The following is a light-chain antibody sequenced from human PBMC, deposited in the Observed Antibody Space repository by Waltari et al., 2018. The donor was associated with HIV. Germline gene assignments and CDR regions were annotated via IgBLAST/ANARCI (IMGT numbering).Light chain of an antibody. CDR3: QQRSYWLPYH. Sequence: IVFTLSPATLSLSPGGRATLSCSSSQSFSSYLAWYKQQPGQAPRVLIYDASNRATGIPARFRASGSGTDFNYTISSLEPEDFEVYYCQQRSYWLPYHFGQGTRLEIK. J-gene: IGKJ2*01. CDR1: QSFSSY. V-gene: IGKV3-11*01. CDR2: DAS.